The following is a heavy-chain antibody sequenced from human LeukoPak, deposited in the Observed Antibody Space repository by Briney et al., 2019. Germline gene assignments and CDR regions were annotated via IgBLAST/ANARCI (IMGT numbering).Heavy chain of an antibody. D-gene: IGHD6-13*01. CDR2: INHSGST. V-gene: IGHV4-34*01. CDR3: ARRFRYSSSWGHHWFDP. J-gene: IGHJ5*02. Sequence: SETLSLTCAVYGGSFSGYYWSWIRQPPGKGLEWIGEINHSGSTNYNPSLKSRVTISVDTSKNQFSLKLSSVTAADTAVYYCARRFRYSSSWGHHWFDPWGQGTLVTVSS. CDR1: GGSFSGYY.